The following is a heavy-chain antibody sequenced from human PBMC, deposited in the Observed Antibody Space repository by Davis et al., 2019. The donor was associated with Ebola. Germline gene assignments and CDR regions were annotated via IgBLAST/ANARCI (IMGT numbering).Heavy chain of an antibody. D-gene: IGHD1-26*01. CDR2: FDPKYGEP. Sequence: ASVKVSCKVSGYTLNELSVHWVRQAPGKGLEWMGCFDPKYGEPIYAEKFQGRLTLTEDTSTDTAYMELSSLRSEDTAVYYCAREYSGSLALSAFDIWGQGTMVTVSS. CDR1: GYTLNELS. CDR3: AREYSGSLALSAFDI. J-gene: IGHJ3*02. V-gene: IGHV1-24*01.